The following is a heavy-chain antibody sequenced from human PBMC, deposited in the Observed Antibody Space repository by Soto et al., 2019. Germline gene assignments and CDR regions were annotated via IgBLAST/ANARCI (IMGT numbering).Heavy chain of an antibody. CDR3: ASIGSIVVVIAEFDY. J-gene: IGHJ4*02. V-gene: IGHV1-18*01. CDR2: LSAYNGNT. D-gene: IGHD3-22*01. Sequence: QVQLVQSGAEVKKPGASVKVSCKASGYTFTSYGISWVRQAPGQGREWMGWLSAYNGNTNYAQKLQGRVTKTTDTSKVTSYMEQRSLRSDDTGVYYCASIGSIVVVIAEFDYWGQGTLVTVSS. CDR1: GYTFTSYG.